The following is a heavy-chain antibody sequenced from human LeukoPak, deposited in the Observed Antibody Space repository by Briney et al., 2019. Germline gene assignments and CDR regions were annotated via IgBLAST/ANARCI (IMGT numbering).Heavy chain of an antibody. Sequence: AGGSLRLSCAASGFNVSSNYMSWVRQAPGKGLEWVSVIYSGGITYYADSVKGRFTISRDNAKNSLFLQMSSLRDKDTAVYYCARLPAPGYYYGMDVWGQGTTVTVSS. J-gene: IGHJ6*02. CDR1: GFNVSSNY. V-gene: IGHV3-53*01. CDR2: IYSGGIT. CDR3: ARLPAPGYYYGMDV.